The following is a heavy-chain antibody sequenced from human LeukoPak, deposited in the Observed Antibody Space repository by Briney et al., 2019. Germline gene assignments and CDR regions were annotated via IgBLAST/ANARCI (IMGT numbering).Heavy chain of an antibody. CDR2: ISGSGGST. CDR1: GFTFSNAW. J-gene: IGHJ6*03. Sequence: GGSLRLSCAASGFTFSNAWMSWVRQAPGKGLEWVSAISGSGGSTYYADSVKGRFTISRDNSKNTLYLQMNSLRAEDTAVYYCAKGGYSSSWYRYYMDVWGKGTTVTISS. D-gene: IGHD6-13*01. CDR3: AKGGYSSSWYRYYMDV. V-gene: IGHV3-23*01.